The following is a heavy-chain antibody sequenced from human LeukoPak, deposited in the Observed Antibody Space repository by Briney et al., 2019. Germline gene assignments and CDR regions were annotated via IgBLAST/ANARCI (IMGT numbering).Heavy chain of an antibody. CDR2: ISWNSDNT. D-gene: IGHD6-13*01. CDR1: GFTFDDYA. CDR3: AKDSSSSSWSGAFDI. Sequence: SGRSLRLSCTVSGFTFDDYAMHWVRQAPGKGLEWVSVISWNSDNTDYADSVKGRFTISRDNAKNSLYLQMNSLRAEDTALYYCAKDSSSSSWSGAFDIWGQGTMVTVSS. V-gene: IGHV3-9*01. J-gene: IGHJ3*02.